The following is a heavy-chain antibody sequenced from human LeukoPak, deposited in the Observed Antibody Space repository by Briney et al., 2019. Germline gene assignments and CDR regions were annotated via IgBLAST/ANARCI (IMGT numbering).Heavy chain of an antibody. D-gene: IGHD2-15*01. Sequence: GGSLRLSCAASGFTLSSYAMHWVRQAPGKGLEWVAVISYDGSNKYYADSVKGRFTISRDNSKNTLYLQMNSLRAEDTAVYYCAGGSNWFDPWGQGTLVTVSS. V-gene: IGHV3-30-3*01. J-gene: IGHJ5*02. CDR3: AGGSNWFDP. CDR1: GFTLSSYA. CDR2: ISYDGSNK.